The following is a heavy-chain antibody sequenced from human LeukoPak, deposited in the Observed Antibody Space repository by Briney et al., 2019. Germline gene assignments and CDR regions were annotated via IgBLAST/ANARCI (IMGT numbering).Heavy chain of an antibody. Sequence: KSSETLSLTCAVSGGSISSSNWWSWVRQPPGKGLEWIGEIYHSGSTNYNPSLKSRVTISVDKSKNQFSLKLSSVTAADTAVYYCARANSITGTWGRDYFDYWGQGTLVTVSS. CDR1: GGSISSSNW. D-gene: IGHD1-7*01. CDR2: IYHSGST. V-gene: IGHV4-4*02. J-gene: IGHJ4*02. CDR3: ARANSITGTWGRDYFDY.